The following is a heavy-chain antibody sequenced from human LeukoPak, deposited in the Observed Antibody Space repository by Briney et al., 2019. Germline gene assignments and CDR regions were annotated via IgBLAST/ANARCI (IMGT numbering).Heavy chain of an antibody. CDR1: AYTFNVYW. CDR2: IYPGDSDT. D-gene: IGHD3-10*01. V-gene: IGHV5-51*01. J-gene: IGHJ4*02. Sequence: AESLKISCKLSAYTFNVYWIGWVRQMARKGLEWMGIIYPGDSDTRYSPSFQGRVTISVDKSIRTAYLQWSSLKASDTAMYYCARHSDFESYSSGSYPLPDYWGQGTLVTVSS. CDR3: ARHSDFESYSSGSYPLPDY.